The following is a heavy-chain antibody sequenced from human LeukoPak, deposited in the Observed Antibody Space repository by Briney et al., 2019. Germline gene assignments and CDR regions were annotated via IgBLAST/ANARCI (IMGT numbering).Heavy chain of an antibody. Sequence: HPGRSLRLSCAASGFTFSSYAMHWVRQAPGKGLEWVAVISYDGSNKYYADSVKGRITISRDNSKNTLYLQMNSLRAEDTAVYYCARDGLIVASGYFDYWGQGTLVTVSS. CDR1: GFTFSSYA. J-gene: IGHJ4*02. V-gene: IGHV3-30*04. CDR2: ISYDGSNK. D-gene: IGHD3-22*01. CDR3: ARDGLIVASGYFDY.